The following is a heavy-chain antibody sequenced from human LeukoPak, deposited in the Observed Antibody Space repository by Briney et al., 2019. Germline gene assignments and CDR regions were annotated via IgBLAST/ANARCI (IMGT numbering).Heavy chain of an antibody. CDR1: GFTFNNYG. J-gene: IGHJ4*02. CDR3: AKLSTYLRPGAY. D-gene: IGHD2-2*01. V-gene: IGHV3-30*02. Sequence: GGSLRLSCAASGFTFNNYGMHWVRQAPGKGLEWVAFIRLDASDEYYADSVKGRFTISRDNSKNMLFLQMNSLRAEDTAIYYCAKLSTYLRPGAYWGQGTLVTVSS. CDR2: IRLDASDE.